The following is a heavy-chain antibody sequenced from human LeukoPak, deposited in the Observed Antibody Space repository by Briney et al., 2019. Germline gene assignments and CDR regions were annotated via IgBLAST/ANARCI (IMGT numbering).Heavy chain of an antibody. Sequence: GESLKISCKGSGYSFTRYRIGWVRQRPGKGLEWMGIIYPGDSETRYSPSFQGQVTMSADKSISTAYLQWSSLKASDTAMYYCASKVNMIRGSGFDIWGQGTMVTVSS. V-gene: IGHV5-51*01. J-gene: IGHJ3*02. CDR1: GYSFTRYR. CDR3: ASKVNMIRGSGFDI. CDR2: IYPGDSET. D-gene: IGHD3-10*01.